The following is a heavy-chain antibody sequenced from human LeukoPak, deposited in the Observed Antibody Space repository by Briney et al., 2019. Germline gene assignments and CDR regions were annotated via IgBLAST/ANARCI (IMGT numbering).Heavy chain of an antibody. CDR2: IYHSGST. Sequence: SETLSLTCTVSGNSISSGYYWGWIRQPPGKGLEWIGSIYHSGSTYYNPSLKSRVTISVDTSKNQFSVKLSSVTAADTAVYYCARRDPVRFGELDAFDIWGQGTMVTVSS. V-gene: IGHV4-38-2*02. CDR3: ARRDPVRFGELDAFDI. J-gene: IGHJ3*02. D-gene: IGHD3-10*01. CDR1: GNSISSGYY.